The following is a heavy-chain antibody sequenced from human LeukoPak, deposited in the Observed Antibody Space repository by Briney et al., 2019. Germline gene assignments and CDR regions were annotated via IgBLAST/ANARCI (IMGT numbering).Heavy chain of an antibody. Sequence: WXRXXXXXXXXXVXXISGCWGSTKYADSVKGRFTISRDNYKNTLYLQMNSLRAEDTAVYYCAKDRELLKHGDAFDIWGQGTMVTVSS. D-gene: IGHD1-26*01. CDR2: ISGCWGST. V-gene: IGHV3-23*01. J-gene: IGHJ3*02. CDR3: AKDRELLKHGDAFDI.